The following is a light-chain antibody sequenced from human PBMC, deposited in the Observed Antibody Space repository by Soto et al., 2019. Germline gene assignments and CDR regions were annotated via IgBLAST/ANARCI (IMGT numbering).Light chain of an antibody. CDR3: EQYGSSPWT. CDR1: QSVRSRY. CDR2: DAS. V-gene: IGKV3-20*01. J-gene: IGKJ1*01. Sequence: EIVLTQSPGTLSSSPGERVTLSCRASQSVRSRYLAWYQQKPGQAPRLLIYDASNRATGIPDRFSGSGSGTDFTLTISRLEPEDFAVYYCEQYGSSPWTFGQGTRVEIK.